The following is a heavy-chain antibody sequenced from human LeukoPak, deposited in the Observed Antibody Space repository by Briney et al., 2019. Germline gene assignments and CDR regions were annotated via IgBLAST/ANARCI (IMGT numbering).Heavy chain of an antibody. D-gene: IGHD5/OR15-5a*01. J-gene: IGHJ4*02. Sequence: SETLSLTCTISGGSVSGGSYYWSWIRQPPGKGLEWIGYFYYTGSTNYNPSLKSRVTISVDTSKNQFSLRLSSVTAADTAVYYCASGQFLVSNDYWGQGILVTVSS. CDR2: FYYTGST. CDR1: GGSVSGGSYY. V-gene: IGHV4-61*01. CDR3: ASGQFLVSNDY.